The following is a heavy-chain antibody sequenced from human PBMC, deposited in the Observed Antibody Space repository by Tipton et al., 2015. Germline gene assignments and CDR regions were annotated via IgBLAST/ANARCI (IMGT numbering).Heavy chain of an antibody. Sequence: SLRLSCAASGFAFSSYAMSWVRQAPGKGLEWVSAISGSGGGTYIADSVKGRFTISRDNSKNTLYLQMDSLRPEDTAVYYCARGRQWLPKDYFDYWGQGTLVTVSS. J-gene: IGHJ4*02. CDR2: ISGSGGGT. D-gene: IGHD6-19*01. V-gene: IGHV3-23*01. CDR3: ARGRQWLPKDYFDY. CDR1: GFAFSSYA.